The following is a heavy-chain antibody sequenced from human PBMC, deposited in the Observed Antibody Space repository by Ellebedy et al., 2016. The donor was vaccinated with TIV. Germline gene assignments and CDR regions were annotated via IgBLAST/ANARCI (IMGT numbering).Heavy chain of an antibody. CDR3: TRYQDIVGATLFDY. CDR1: GFTFSSYA. J-gene: IGHJ4*02. CDR2: IRSKANSYAT. V-gene: IGHV3-73*01. D-gene: IGHD1-26*01. Sequence: GESLKISXAASGFTFSSYAMSWVRQASGKGLEWVGRIRSKANSYATAYAASVKGRFTISRDDSKNTAYLQMNSLKTEDTAVYYCTRYQDIVGATLFDYWGQGILVTVSS.